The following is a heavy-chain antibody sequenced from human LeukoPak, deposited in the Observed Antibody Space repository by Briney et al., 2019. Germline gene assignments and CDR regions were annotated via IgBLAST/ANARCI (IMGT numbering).Heavy chain of an antibody. CDR2: IYYSGST. V-gene: IGHV4-39*07. CDR3: ARDRAGVGATWAPFDS. CDR1: GGSISSSSYY. D-gene: IGHD1-26*01. Sequence: SETLSLTCTVSGGSISSSSYYWGWIRQPPGKGLDWIGCIYYSGSTYYTPSLKSRLTIAVDTSKNQFSLKLTSVTAADTAVYYCARDRAGVGATWAPFDSWGQGTLVTVSS. J-gene: IGHJ4*02.